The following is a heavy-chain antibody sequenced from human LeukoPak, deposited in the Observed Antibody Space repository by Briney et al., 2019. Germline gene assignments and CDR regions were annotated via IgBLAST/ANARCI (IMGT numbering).Heavy chain of an antibody. J-gene: IGHJ4*02. CDR3: ARVAKERVGGVYYFDY. CDR2: IGTAGDT. CDR1: GFTFSDYD. D-gene: IGHD1-1*01. Sequence: GGSLRLSCAASGFTFSDYDMHWVRQATGKGLEWVSAIGTAGDTYYTGSVKGRFTITRENAKNSLYLQMNSLRAGDTAAYYCARVAKERVGGVYYFDYWGQGTLVTVSS. V-gene: IGHV3-13*01.